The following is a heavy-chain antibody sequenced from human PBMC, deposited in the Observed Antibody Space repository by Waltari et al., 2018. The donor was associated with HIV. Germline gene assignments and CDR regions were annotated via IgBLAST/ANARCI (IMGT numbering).Heavy chain of an antibody. Sequence: QVQLVQSGAAVKKPGSSVKVSCKASGGTFSSSTISWVRQAPGQGLEWMGRIIPILGIANYAQKFQGRVTITADKSTSTAYMELSSLRSEDTAVYYCARGPPHYYDSSGYYRFFDYWGQGTLVTVSS. J-gene: IGHJ4*02. CDR3: ARGPPHYYDSSGYYRFFDY. CDR2: IIPILGIA. D-gene: IGHD3-22*01. V-gene: IGHV1-69*02. CDR1: GGTFSSST.